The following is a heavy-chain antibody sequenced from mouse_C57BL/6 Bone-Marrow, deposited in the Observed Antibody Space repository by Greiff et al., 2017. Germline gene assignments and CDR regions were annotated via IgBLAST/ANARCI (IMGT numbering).Heavy chain of an antibody. CDR2: INPSSGYT. Sequence: VQLQQSGADPPPPGAPCPLSLNSSDYTFTIYFMHWVKQRPGQGLEWIGYINPSSGYTKYNQKFKDKATLTADKSSSTAYMQLSSLTYEDSAVYYCALTGTEGNFDYWGQGTTLTVSS. V-gene: IGHV1-7*01. J-gene: IGHJ2*01. CDR1: DYTFTIYF. D-gene: IGHD4-1*01. CDR3: ALTGTEGNFDY.